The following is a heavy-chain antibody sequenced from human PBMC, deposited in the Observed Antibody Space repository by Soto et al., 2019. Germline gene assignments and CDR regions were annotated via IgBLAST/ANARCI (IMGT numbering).Heavy chain of an antibody. CDR2: IYYSGST. CDR1: GGSLSSGRYY. D-gene: IGHD6-25*01. Sequence: TLSLTCRVSGGSLSSGRYYWSWLRQHPGKGLEWIGDIYYSGSTYYNPSLKSRGTISVDTSKNQFSLKLSSVTAADTAVYYCGRETPPGAAPFHLFGPWGQGTLVTVSS. CDR3: GRETPPGAAPFHLFGP. V-gene: IGHV4-31*03. J-gene: IGHJ5*02.